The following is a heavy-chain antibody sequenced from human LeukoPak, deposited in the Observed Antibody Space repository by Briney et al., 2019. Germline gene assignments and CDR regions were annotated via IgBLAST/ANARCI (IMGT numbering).Heavy chain of an antibody. Sequence: GGSLRLSCAASGFTFSSYVMSWVRQAPGKGLEWVSAISGSGGSTYYADSVKGRFTISRDNSKNTLYLQMNSPRAEDTAVYYCATTRYIVVVTAIPNWFDPWGQGTLVTVSS. CDR2: ISGSGGST. D-gene: IGHD2-21*02. J-gene: IGHJ5*02. CDR3: ATTRYIVVVTAIPNWFDP. CDR1: GFTFSSYV. V-gene: IGHV3-23*01.